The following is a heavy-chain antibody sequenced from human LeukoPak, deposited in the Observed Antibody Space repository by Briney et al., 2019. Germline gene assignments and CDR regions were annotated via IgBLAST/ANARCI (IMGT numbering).Heavy chain of an antibody. CDR1: GFTVGSNY. CDR3: ARGIVVAAPVY. D-gene: IGHD6-19*01. J-gene: IGHJ4*02. CDR2: IYSGGST. Sequence: GGSLRLSCEPSGFTVGSNYMSWVRQAPGKGLEWVSVIYSGGSTYYADSVKGRFTISRDNSKNTLYLQMNSLRAEDTAVYYCARGIVVAAPVYWGQGTLVTVSS. V-gene: IGHV3-66*01.